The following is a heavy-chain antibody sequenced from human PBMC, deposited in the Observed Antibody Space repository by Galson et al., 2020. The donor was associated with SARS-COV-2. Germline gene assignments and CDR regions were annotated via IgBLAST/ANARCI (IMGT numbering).Heavy chain of an antibody. CDR3: AREYYDILTGYLGGPYYYGMDV. D-gene: IGHD3-9*01. CDR2: IYSGGST. V-gene: IGHV3-53*05. CDR1: GFTVSSNY. J-gene: IGHJ6*02. Sequence: ETLSLTCAASGFTVSSNYMSWVRQAPGKGLEWVSVIYSGGSTYYADSVKGRFTISRDNSKNTLYLQMNSLRAEDTAVYYCAREYYDILTGYLGGPYYYGMDVWGQGTTVTVSS.